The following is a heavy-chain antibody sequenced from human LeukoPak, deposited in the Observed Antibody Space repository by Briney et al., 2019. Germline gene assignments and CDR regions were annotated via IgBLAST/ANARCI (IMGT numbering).Heavy chain of an antibody. V-gene: IGHV4-34*01. CDR1: GGSVNGYY. D-gene: IGHD1-14*01. CDR3: ARHLLRTSTSFDY. CDR2: IKHDAST. Sequence: SETLSLTCAVYGGSVNGYYWSWIRQPPGKALEWIGEIKHDASTKYNSSLKSLVTISIDTSKNQFSLNLSSVTAADTAVYYCARHLLRTSTSFDYWDQGNLVTVSS. J-gene: IGHJ4*02.